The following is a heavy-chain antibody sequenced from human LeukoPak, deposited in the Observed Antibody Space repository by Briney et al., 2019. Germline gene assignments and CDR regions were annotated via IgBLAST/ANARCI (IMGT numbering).Heavy chain of an antibody. J-gene: IGHJ4*02. CDR3: ARANDGSGSYSQQGLFDY. CDR2: IGTAGDT. V-gene: IGHV3-13*01. D-gene: IGHD3-10*01. CDR1: GFTFSSYD. Sequence: GGSLRLSCAASGFTFSSYDMHWVRQATGKGLEWVSAIGTAGDTYYPGSVKGRFTISRENAKNSLYLQMNSLRAGDTAVYYCARANDGSGSYSQQGLFDYWGQGTLVTVSS.